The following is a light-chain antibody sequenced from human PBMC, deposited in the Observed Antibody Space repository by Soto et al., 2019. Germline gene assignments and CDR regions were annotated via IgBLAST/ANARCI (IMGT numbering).Light chain of an antibody. J-gene: IGKJ2*01. CDR3: HQRANWPPT. Sequence: EIVLTQSPATLSLSPGERATLSCRASQSVSSSLAWYQQKSGQGPRLLIYDASNRATGIPARFSGSGSGTDITLTISSLEPEDFAVYYCHQRANWPPTFGQGTRLEIK. CDR1: QSVSSS. CDR2: DAS. V-gene: IGKV3-11*01.